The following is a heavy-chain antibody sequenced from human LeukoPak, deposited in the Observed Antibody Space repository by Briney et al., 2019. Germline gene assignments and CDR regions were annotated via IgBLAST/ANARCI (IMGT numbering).Heavy chain of an antibody. CDR1: GGSISSYY. V-gene: IGHV4-59*01. D-gene: IGHD1-26*01. CDR2: IYYSGST. Sequence: PSETLSLTCTVSGGSISSYYWSWIRQPPGKGLEWIGYIYYSGSTNYNPSLKSRVTISVDTSKNQFSLKLSSVTAADTAVYYCASLYSGSPDDAFDIWGQGTMVTVSS. J-gene: IGHJ3*02. CDR3: ASLYSGSPDDAFDI.